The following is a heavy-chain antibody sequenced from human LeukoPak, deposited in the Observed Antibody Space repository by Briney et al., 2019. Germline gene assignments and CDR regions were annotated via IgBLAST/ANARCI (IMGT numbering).Heavy chain of an antibody. CDR3: ARATTYDILTGYAYYYGMDV. J-gene: IGHJ6*02. CDR1: GFTFSSYG. CDR2: ISYDGSNK. V-gene: IGHV3-30*03. Sequence: PGRSLRLSCAASGFTFSSYGMHWVRQAPGKGLEWVAVISYDGSNKYYADSVKGRFTISRDNSKNTLYLQMNRLRAEDTAVYYCARATTYDILTGYAYYYGMDVWGQGTTVTVSS. D-gene: IGHD3-9*01.